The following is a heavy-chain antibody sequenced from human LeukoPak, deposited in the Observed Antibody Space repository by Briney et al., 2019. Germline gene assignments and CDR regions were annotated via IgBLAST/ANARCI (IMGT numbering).Heavy chain of an antibody. V-gene: IGHV3-23*01. CDR2: ISGSGGST. D-gene: IGHD2-2*01. Sequence: GGSLRLSCAASGFTFSSYAMSWVRQAQGKGLEWVSAISGSGGSTYYADSVKGRFTISRDNSKNTLYLQMNSLRAEDTAVCYCAKDREDAEYYFDYWGQGTLVTVSS. CDR1: GFTFSSYA. J-gene: IGHJ4*02. CDR3: AKDREDAEYYFDY.